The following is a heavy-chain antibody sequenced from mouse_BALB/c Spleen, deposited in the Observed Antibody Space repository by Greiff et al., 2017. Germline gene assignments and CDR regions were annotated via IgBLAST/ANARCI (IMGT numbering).Heavy chain of an antibody. CDR1: GISITTGNYR. J-gene: IGHJ4*01. V-gene: IGHV3-5*02. Sequence: EVQLQESGPGLVKPSQTVSLTCTVTGISITTGNYRWSWIRQFPGNKLEWIGYIYYSGTITYNPSLTSRTTITRDTSKNQFFLEMNSLTAEDTATYYCARGRYDDAMDYWGQGTSVTVSS. CDR3: ARGRYDDAMDY. D-gene: IGHD2-14*01. CDR2: IYYSGTI.